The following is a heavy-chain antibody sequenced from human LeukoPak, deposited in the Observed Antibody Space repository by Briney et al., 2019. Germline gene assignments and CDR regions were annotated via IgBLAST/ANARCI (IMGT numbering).Heavy chain of an antibody. CDR2: ISAYDGNT. D-gene: IGHD4/OR15-4a*01. CDR3: ARMGDYHLVSFFDY. Sequence: GASVKVSCKSSGYTFTSYGFSWVRQAPGLGLEWMGWISAYDGNTNYAQKLQGRVTMTTDTSTSTVYMELTSLRSDDTAVYYCARMGDYHLVSFFDYWGQGTLVTVSS. J-gene: IGHJ4*02. CDR1: GYTFTSYG. V-gene: IGHV1-18*01.